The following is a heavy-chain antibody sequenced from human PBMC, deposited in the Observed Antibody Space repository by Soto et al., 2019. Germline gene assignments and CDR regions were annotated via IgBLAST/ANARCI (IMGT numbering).Heavy chain of an antibody. CDR1: GLFFGNHW. D-gene: IGHD6-13*01. J-gene: IGHJ4*02. CDR2: ITYDASEN. CDR3: AAWARSNWYDY. Sequence: EVQLVEAGGGLGQPGGSLRLSCSASGLFFGNHWMGWVRQFPGKGLEYVANITYDASENPYGDSVRGRFTIWRDNAKNTLYLQMNSLRAEDTAVYYCAAWARSNWYDYWGRGTLGIVSS. V-gene: IGHV3-7*05.